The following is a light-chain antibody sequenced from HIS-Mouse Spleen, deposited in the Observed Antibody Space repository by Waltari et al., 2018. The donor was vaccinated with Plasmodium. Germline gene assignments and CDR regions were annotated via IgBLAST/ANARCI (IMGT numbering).Light chain of an antibody. V-gene: IGKV3-15*01. CDR2: GAS. J-gene: IGKJ2*01. CDR3: QQYNNWPPYT. CDR1: QSVSSN. Sequence: EIVMTQSPATLSVSPGERATLSSRASQSVSSNLAWYQQKPGQAPRLLIYGASTRATGIPARVNGSGSGTEFTLTISSMQSEDFEVYYCQQYNNWPPYTFGQGTKLEIK.